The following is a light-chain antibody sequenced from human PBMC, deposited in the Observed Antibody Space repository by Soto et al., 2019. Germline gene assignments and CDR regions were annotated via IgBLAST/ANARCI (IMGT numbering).Light chain of an antibody. Sequence: IMMTQSPGTLSVSPGERATLSCRASQSVGTNLAWYQQRPGQAPRLLVYGASTRASGIPPRFSGSGSGTDFTLTISSLQSEDFAVYYCQQLNYWPRITFGQGTRLEI. CDR1: QSVGTN. J-gene: IGKJ5*01. CDR2: GAS. V-gene: IGKV3-15*01. CDR3: QQLNYWPRIT.